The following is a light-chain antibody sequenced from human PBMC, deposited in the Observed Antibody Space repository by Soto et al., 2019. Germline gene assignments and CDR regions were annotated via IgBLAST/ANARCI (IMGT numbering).Light chain of an antibody. V-gene: IGKV3-20*01. Sequence: EIALTRSPDTLSLSLGERPTLSCMARQSVSSSYLAWYRQKPGQAPSLLIYDASSRATGIPDRFTASGSGTDFTLTITRLERVDVAVYCCKYYGASPQRFGQGEKVDIK. J-gene: IGKJ1*01. CDR1: QSVSSSY. CDR2: DAS. CDR3: KYYGASPQR.